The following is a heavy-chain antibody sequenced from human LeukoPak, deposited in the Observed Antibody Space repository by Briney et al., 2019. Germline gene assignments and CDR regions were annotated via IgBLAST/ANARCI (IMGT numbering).Heavy chain of an antibody. CDR2: IYYSGST. CDR3: ARAGCSSTSCPRRGAFDI. V-gene: IGHV4-59*01. Sequence: SETLSLTSAVCGDSICGDNWSWIPQRLGTGREWRGHIYYSGSTYYNPSLKSRITISVDTSKNQFSLKLNSVTAADTAVYYCARAGCSSTSCPRRGAFDIWGQGTMVTVSS. J-gene: IGHJ3*02. CDR1: GDSICGDN. D-gene: IGHD2-2*01.